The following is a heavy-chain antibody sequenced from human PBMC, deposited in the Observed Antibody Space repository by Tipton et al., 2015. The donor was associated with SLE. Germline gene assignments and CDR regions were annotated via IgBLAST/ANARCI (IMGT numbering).Heavy chain of an antibody. V-gene: IGHV4-39*06. D-gene: IGHD2-8*01. CDR1: GGSVSSGSYY. CDR2: IYYSGST. CDR3: VRLRSKVLIDY. J-gene: IGHJ4*02. Sequence: TLSLTCTVSGGSVSSGSYYWAWIRQPPGKGPEWIGTIYYSGSTYYYPSLKSRITISVDTSKNQLTLEVRSVTAADTAVYYCVRLRSKVLIDYWGQETLVTVSS.